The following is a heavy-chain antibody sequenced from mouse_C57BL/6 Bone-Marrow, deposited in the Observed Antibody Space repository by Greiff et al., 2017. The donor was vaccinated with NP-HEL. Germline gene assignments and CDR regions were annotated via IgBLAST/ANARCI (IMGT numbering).Heavy chain of an antibody. J-gene: IGHJ4*01. CDR3: AFNYVAMDY. CDR1: GYAFTNYL. D-gene: IGHD2-1*01. CDR2: INPGSGGT. V-gene: IGHV1-54*01. Sequence: QAQLQQSGAELVRPGTSVKVSCKASGYAFTNYLIEWVKQRPGQGLEWIGVINPGSGGTNYNEKFKGKATLTADKSSSTAYMQLSSLTSEDSAVYFCAFNYVAMDYWGQGTSVTVSS.